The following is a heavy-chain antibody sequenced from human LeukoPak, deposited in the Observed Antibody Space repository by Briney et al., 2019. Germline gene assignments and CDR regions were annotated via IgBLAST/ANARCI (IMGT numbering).Heavy chain of an antibody. V-gene: IGHV5-51*01. J-gene: IGHJ4*02. CDR1: GYSFTSYW. D-gene: IGHD3-22*01. CDR2: IYPGDSDT. Sequence: GESLKISCKGSGYSFTSYWIGWVRQMPGKGLEWMGIIYPGDSDTRYSPSFQGQVTISADKSISTAYLQWSSLKASDTAMYYCARLPYYDSSGYYYVNFDYWGQGTLVTVSS. CDR3: ARLPYYDSSGYYYVNFDY.